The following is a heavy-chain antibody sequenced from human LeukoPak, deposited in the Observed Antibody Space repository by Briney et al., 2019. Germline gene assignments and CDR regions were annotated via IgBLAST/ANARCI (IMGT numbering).Heavy chain of an antibody. CDR3: ARGLRDCSSTSCSYGNAFDI. D-gene: IGHD2-2*01. Sequence: ASVKVSCKTSGYTFTSYDINWVRQVTGQGLEWMGWMNPNNGDTGYAQKFQGRVTITRDTSISTAYMELSSLRSEDTAVYYCARGLRDCSSTSCSYGNAFDIWGQGTMVTVSS. V-gene: IGHV1-8*01. J-gene: IGHJ3*02. CDR2: MNPNNGDT. CDR1: GYTFTSYD.